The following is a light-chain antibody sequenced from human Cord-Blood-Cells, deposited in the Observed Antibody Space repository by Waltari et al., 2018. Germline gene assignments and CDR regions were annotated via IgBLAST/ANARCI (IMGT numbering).Light chain of an antibody. CDR1: SRDVGGYNY. Sequence: QSALTQPASVSGSPGQSLTISCPGTSRDVGGYNYVSWYQQHPGKAPKLMIYDVSNRPSGVSNRFSGSKSGNTASLTISGLQAEDEADYYCSSYTSSSTLFGTGTKVTVL. V-gene: IGLV2-14*01. CDR3: SSYTSSSTL. CDR2: DVS. J-gene: IGLJ1*01.